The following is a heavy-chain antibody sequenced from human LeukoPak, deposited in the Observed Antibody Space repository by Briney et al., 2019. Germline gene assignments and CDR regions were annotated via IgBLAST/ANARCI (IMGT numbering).Heavy chain of an antibody. CDR3: ARAVGTGGYSAYDFEY. D-gene: IGHD5-12*01. V-gene: IGHV4-59*12. Sequence: AETLSLTCTVSGGSISSYYWSWIRQPPGKGLEGTGYIYYRGSTNYNPSLKSRVTISVDTSKNQFSLKLSSVTPADTPVYYCARAVGTGGYSAYDFEYWGQGPLVTVSS. J-gene: IGHJ4*02. CDR1: GGSISSYY. CDR2: IYYRGST.